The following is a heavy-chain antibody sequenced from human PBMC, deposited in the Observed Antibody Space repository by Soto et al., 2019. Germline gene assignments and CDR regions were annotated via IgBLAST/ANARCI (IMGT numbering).Heavy chain of an antibody. CDR1: GYSFTGLD. J-gene: IGHJ4*02. CDR2: IQPSSGRT. CDR3: ARGVTARVDY. Sequence: QVQLVQSGAEVREPGASVKVSCKASGYSFTGLDINWVRQTTGQGLEWMGWIQPSSGRTGYAQKFQGRVTMTRDTSINTAYMELSSLTSDDTAFYYCARGVTARVDYWGQGTLVTVSS. V-gene: IGHV1-8*01. D-gene: IGHD2-21*02.